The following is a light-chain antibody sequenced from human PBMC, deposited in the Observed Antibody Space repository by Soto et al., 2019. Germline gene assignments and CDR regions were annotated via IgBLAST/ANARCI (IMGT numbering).Light chain of an antibody. Sequence: EIVLTQSPGTLSLSPGEGATLSCRASQSVSSSYLAWYQQKPGQAPRLLIYGASSRATGIPDRFSGSGSGTDFTLTISRLEPEDCAVYYCQQCSSSPWTFGQGTKVEIK. CDR2: GAS. CDR1: QSVSSSY. V-gene: IGKV3-20*01. CDR3: QQCSSSPWT. J-gene: IGKJ1*01.